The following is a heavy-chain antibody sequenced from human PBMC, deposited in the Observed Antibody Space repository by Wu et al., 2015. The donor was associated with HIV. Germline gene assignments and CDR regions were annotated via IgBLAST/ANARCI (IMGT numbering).Heavy chain of an antibody. CDR3: ARDRIVVVPATIGDAFNV. CDR2: INTYTGDT. J-gene: IGHJ3*01. V-gene: IGHV1-18*01. Sequence: QVQLVQSGSEVKKPGASVKVSCKASGYTFTSYGINWVRQAPGEGLEWMGWINTYTGDTNYAQKFQGRVTMTTDTSTSTVYMELRNLKSDDTAVYYCARDRIVVVPATIGDAFNVWGQGTVVTVSS. D-gene: IGHD2-2*02. CDR1: GYTFTSYG.